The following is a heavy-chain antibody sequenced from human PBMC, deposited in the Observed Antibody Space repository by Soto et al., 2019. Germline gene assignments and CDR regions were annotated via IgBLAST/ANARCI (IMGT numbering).Heavy chain of an antibody. CDR2: ISASGGST. Sequence: GGSLRLSCAASGFTFNTHGMSWVRQAPGKGLEWVSSISASGGSTYYADPVKGRFTISRDNSRNTLYLQMNSLRAEDTAVYYCAKNRGSDYYSWYFDYWGQGTLVTVSS. V-gene: IGHV3-23*01. J-gene: IGHJ4*02. CDR3: AKNRGSDYYSWYFDY. CDR1: GFTFNTHG. D-gene: IGHD3-10*01.